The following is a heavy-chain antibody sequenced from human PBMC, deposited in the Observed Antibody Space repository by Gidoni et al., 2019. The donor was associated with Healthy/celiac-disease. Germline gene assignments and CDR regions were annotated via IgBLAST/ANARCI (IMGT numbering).Heavy chain of an antibody. CDR2: FDPEDGET. V-gene: IGHV1-24*01. D-gene: IGHD3-10*01. CDR1: GYTLTELS. CDR3: ATDLAMGVRGASHAFDI. Sequence: KPGASVKVSCKVSGYTLTELSMHWVRQAPGKGLEWMGGFDPEDGETIYAQKFQGRVTMTEDTSTDTAYMELSSLRSEDTAVYYCATDLAMGVRGASHAFDIWGQGTMVTVSS. J-gene: IGHJ3*02.